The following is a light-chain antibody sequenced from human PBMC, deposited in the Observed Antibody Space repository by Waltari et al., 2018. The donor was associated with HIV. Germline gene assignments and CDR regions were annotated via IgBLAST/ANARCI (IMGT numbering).Light chain of an antibody. CDR1: ILGDQF. CDR2: QDT. Sequence: SYELTQPPSVSVSPGQTASIPCSGDILGDQFACWYEQEPGQTPVLVIYQDTKRPSGIPERFSGLKSRNTATLTISGTQAMGEADYYCQAWDRSTVVFGGGTKLTVL. V-gene: IGLV3-1*01. CDR3: QAWDRSTVV. J-gene: IGLJ2*01.